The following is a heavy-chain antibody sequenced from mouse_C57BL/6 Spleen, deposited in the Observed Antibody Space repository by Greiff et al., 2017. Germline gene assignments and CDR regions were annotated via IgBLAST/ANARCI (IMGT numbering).Heavy chain of an antibody. J-gene: IGHJ3*01. CDR1: GYTFTSYT. CDR3: AQSPFAY. CDR2: INPSSGYT. Sequence: QVQLKESGAELARPGASVKMSCKASGYTFTSYTMHWVKQRPGQGLEWIGYINPSSGYTKYNQKFKDKATLTADKSSSTAYMQLSSLTSEDSAVYYCAQSPFAYWGQGTLVTVSA. V-gene: IGHV1-4*01.